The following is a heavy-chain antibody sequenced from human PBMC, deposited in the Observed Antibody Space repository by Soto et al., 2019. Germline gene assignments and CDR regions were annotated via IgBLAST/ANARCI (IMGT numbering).Heavy chain of an antibody. J-gene: IGHJ4*02. CDR3: ARDSARTFDY. CDR2: IDNDGSS. D-gene: IGHD3-10*01. CDR1: GFRFSAYW. V-gene: IGHV3-74*01. Sequence: DVPLVESGGGLVQPGGSLRLSCAGSGFRFSAYWIHWVRQVPGKGLFWVSRIDNDGSSTYAEAVRGRFTISRDNAKNTVYLQLNSLRAEDTAVYYCARDSARTFDYWGQGTLVSVSS.